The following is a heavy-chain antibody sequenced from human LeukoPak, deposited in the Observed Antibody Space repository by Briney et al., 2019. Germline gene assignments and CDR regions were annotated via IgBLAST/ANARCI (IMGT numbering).Heavy chain of an antibody. D-gene: IGHD4/OR15-4a*01. V-gene: IGHV4-59*01. Sequence: SETLSLTCTVSGGSISSYYWSWIRQPPGKGLEWIGYIYYSGSTNYNPSLKSRVTISVDTSKNQFSLKLSSVTAADTAVYYCARSRHSLTHYYYYGMDVWGQGTTVTVSS. J-gene: IGHJ6*02. CDR1: GGSISSYY. CDR3: ARSRHSLTHYYYYGMDV. CDR2: IYYSGST.